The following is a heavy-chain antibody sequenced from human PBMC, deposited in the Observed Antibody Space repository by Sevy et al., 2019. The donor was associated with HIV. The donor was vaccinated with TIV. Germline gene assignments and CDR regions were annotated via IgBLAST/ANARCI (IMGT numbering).Heavy chain of an antibody. CDR2: ISYDGSNK. Sequence: GGSLRLSCAASGFTFSSYAMHWVRQAPGKGLEWVAVISYDGSNKYYADSVKGRFTISRDNSKNTLYLQMNSLRAEDTAVYYCARGGYCSSTSCYYPIDILTGYNPEFDYWGQGTLVTVSS. CDR3: ARGGYCSSTSCYYPIDILTGYNPEFDY. D-gene: IGHD2-2*01. J-gene: IGHJ4*02. CDR1: GFTFSSYA. V-gene: IGHV3-30-3*01.